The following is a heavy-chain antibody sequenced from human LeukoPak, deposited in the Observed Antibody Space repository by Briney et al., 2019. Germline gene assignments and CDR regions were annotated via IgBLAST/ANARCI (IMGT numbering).Heavy chain of an antibody. D-gene: IGHD2-15*01. CDR2: INPSGGST. Sequence: ASVKVSCKASGYTFTSYYMHWVRQAPGQGLEWMGIINPSGGSTSYAQKFQGRVTMTRDTSTSTVYMELSSLRSEDTAVYYCARAGSGGSFLLLRVDVWGQGTTVTVSS. CDR3: ARAGSGGSFLLLRVDV. J-gene: IGHJ6*02. V-gene: IGHV1-46*01. CDR1: GYTFTSYY.